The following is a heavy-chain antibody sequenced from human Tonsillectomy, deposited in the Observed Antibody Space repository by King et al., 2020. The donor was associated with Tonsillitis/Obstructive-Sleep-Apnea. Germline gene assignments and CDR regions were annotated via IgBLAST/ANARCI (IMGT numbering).Heavy chain of an antibody. Sequence: VQLVESGGGLVKPGGSLRLSCAASGFTFSYYNMNWVRQAPGKGLEWVSAISSTSNYIYYADSVKGRFTISRDNAKNSLYLQMNSLRAEDTAVYYCARESKIAAQGAFDIWGQGKMVTVSS. D-gene: IGHD6-6*01. J-gene: IGHJ3*02. CDR3: ARESKIAAQGAFDI. V-gene: IGHV3-21*01. CDR1: GFTFSYYN. CDR2: ISSTSNYI.